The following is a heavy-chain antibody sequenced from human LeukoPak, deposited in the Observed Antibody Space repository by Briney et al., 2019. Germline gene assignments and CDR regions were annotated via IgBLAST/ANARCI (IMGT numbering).Heavy chain of an antibody. CDR3: ARSPPLKDYYDSSGYTYYFDY. D-gene: IGHD3-22*01. Sequence: GASVKVSCKASGYTFTSYGISWVRQAPGQGLEWMGWISAYNGNTNYAQKFQGRVTITTDESTSTAYMELSSLRSEDTAVYYCARSPPLKDYYDSSGYTYYFDYWGQGTLVTVSS. CDR2: ISAYNGNT. J-gene: IGHJ4*02. V-gene: IGHV1-18*01. CDR1: GYTFTSYG.